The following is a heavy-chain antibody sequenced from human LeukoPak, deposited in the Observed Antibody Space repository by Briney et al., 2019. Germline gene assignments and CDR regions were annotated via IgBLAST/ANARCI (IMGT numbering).Heavy chain of an antibody. J-gene: IGHJ4*02. Sequence: SETLSLTCTVSGGSISSYYWSWVRQPPGKGLEWIGYIYYSGSTNYNPSLKSRVTISVDKSKNQFSLKLSSVTAADTAVYYCARIHGSGSPWYPIDYWGQGTLVTV. V-gene: IGHV4-59*01. D-gene: IGHD3-10*01. CDR2: IYYSGST. CDR1: GGSISSYY. CDR3: ARIHGSGSPWYPIDY.